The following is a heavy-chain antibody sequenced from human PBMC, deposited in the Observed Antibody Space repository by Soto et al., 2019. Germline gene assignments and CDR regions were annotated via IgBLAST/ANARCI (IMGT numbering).Heavy chain of an antibody. CDR2: ISYDGSNK. J-gene: IGHJ5*02. CDR3: AIFSGEDILTGYL. V-gene: IGHV3-30*03. Sequence: PGGSLRLSCTASGFTFSNYAMSWVRQAPGKGLEWAAVISYDGSNKYYADSVKGRFTISRDNSKNTLYLQMNSLRAEDTAVYYCAIFSGEDILTGYLWGQGTLVTVSS. CDR1: GFTFSNYA. D-gene: IGHD3-9*01.